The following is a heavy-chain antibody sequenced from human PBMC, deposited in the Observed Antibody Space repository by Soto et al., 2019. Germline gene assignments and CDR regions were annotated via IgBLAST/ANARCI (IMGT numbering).Heavy chain of an antibody. CDR1: GGSISSSDYY. J-gene: IGHJ4*02. Sequence: SETLSLTCTVSGGSISSSDYYWSWIRQPPGKGLEWIGYIYYSGSTYYNPSLKSRVTISVDTSENQFSLKLSSVTAADTALYYCARSPLNYWGQGTLVTVSS. V-gene: IGHV4-30-4*01. CDR2: IYYSGST. CDR3: ARSPLNY.